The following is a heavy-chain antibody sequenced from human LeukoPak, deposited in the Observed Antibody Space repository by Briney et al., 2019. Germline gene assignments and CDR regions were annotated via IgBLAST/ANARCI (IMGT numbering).Heavy chain of an antibody. D-gene: IGHD3-9*01. CDR2: ISSSSSYT. CDR1: EFTFSDYY. J-gene: IGHJ4*02. V-gene: IGHV3-11*06. CDR3: ARNHYDILTGYCYDY. Sequence: GGSLRLSCAASEFTFSDYYMSWIRQAPGKGLEWVSYISSSSSYTNYADSVKGRFTISRDNAKNSLYLQMNSLRAEDTAVYYCARNHYDILTGYCYDYWGRGTLVTVSS.